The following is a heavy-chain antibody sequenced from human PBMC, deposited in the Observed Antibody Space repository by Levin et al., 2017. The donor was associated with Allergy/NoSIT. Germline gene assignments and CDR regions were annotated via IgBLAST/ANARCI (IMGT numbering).Heavy chain of an antibody. CDR2: IYWDDDK. CDR1: GFSFSTSGVG. D-gene: IGHD2-15*01. V-gene: IGHV2-5*02. CDR3: AHRLGYCSGGSCYADWFDP. J-gene: IGHJ5*02. Sequence: ESGPTLVKPTQTLTLTCTFSGFSFSTSGVGVGWIRQPPGKALEWLALIYWDDDKRYSPSLKSRLTITKDTSKNQVVLTMTNMDTVDTATYYCAHRLGYCSGGSCYADWFDPWGQGTLVTVSS.